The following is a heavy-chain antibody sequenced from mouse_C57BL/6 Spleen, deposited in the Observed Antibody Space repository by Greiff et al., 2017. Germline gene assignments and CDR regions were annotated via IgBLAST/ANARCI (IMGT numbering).Heavy chain of an antibody. Sequence: QVQLQQPGAELVKPGASVKMSCKASGYTFTSYWITWVKQRPGQGLEWIGDIYPGSGSTNYNEKFKSKATLTVDTSSSTAYMQLSSLTSEDSADYYCARSDGYYSAMDYWGQGTSVTVSS. CDR1: GYTFTSYW. CDR2: IYPGSGST. D-gene: IGHD2-3*01. CDR3: ARSDGYYSAMDY. V-gene: IGHV1-55*01. J-gene: IGHJ4*01.